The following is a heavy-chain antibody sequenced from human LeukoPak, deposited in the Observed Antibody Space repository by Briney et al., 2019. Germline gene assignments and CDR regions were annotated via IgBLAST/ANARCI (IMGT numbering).Heavy chain of an antibody. CDR3: ARGDLWFGELPWFDP. Sequence: PSETLSLTCTVSGGSISSYYWSWIRQPPGKGLEWIGYIYYSGSTNYNPSLKSRVTISVDTSKNQFSLTLSSVTAADTAVYYCARGDLWFGELPWFDPWGQGTLVTVSS. CDR2: IYYSGST. V-gene: IGHV4-59*01. CDR1: GGSISSYY. J-gene: IGHJ5*02. D-gene: IGHD3-10*01.